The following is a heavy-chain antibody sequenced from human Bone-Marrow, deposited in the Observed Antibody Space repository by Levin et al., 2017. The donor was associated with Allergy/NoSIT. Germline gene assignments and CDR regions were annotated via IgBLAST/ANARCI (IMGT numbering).Heavy chain of an antibody. CDR1: GFTFSHYW. V-gene: IGHV3-7*01. CDR2: IKGDGSEK. J-gene: IGHJ4*02. CDR3: ARSNKGNFDY. D-gene: IGHD3-10*01. Sequence: GESLKISCAASGFTFSHYWMPWIRQAPGKGLEWVANIKGDGSEKFYVDSVRGRFTISRDNTKKSLYLQMNSLGADDTAVYYCARSNKGNFDYWGQGTLVTVSA.